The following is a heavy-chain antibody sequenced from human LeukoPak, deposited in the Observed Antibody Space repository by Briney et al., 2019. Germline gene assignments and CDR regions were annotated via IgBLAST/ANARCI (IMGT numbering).Heavy chain of an antibody. CDR1: GYTFTSYD. Sequence: GASVKVSCKASGYTFTSYDINWVRQAIGQGLEWMGWMNPNSGNTGYAQKFQGRVTMTRNTSISTAYMELSSLRSEDTAVYYCARGNPLGLEWFEDAFDIWGQGTMVTVSS. CDR3: ARGNPLGLEWFEDAFDI. D-gene: IGHD3-3*01. J-gene: IGHJ3*02. V-gene: IGHV1-8*01. CDR2: MNPNSGNT.